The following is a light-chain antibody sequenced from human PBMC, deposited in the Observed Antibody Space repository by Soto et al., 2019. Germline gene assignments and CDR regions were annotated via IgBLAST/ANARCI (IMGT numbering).Light chain of an antibody. CDR1: QSVSSD. V-gene: IGKV3-11*01. CDR2: DAS. J-gene: IGKJ1*01. CDR3: QQRSNWPPWT. Sequence: EVVLTQSPATLSLSPGETAALSCRASQSVSSDLAWYQQKPGQAPRLLIYDASNRATGIPARFSGTGSGTDFTLTISGLEPEDFAVYYCQQRSNWPPWTFGQGTKVEIK.